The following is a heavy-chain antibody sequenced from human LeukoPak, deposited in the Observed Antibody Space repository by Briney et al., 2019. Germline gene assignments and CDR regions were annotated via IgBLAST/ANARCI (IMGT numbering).Heavy chain of an antibody. V-gene: IGHV3-48*01. CDR3: ARVKVGATFDY. J-gene: IGHJ4*02. D-gene: IGHD1-26*01. Sequence: GGSLRLSCAASGFTFSSYSMNWVRQAPGKGLEWVSYISSSSSTIYYADPVKGRFTISRDNAKNSLYLQMNSLRAEDTAVYYRARVKVGATFDYWGQGTLVTVSS. CDR1: GFTFSSYS. CDR2: ISSSSSTI.